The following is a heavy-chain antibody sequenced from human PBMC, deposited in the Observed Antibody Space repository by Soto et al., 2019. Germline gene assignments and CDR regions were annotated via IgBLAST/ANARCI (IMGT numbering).Heavy chain of an antibody. J-gene: IGHJ6*02. D-gene: IGHD2-8*01. Sequence: ASGKVSCKASGYTFTSYGISWVRQAPGQGLEWMGWISADNGNTKYAQKFQGRVTITRDTSASTAYMELSSLRSEDTAVYYCARNGKQEGLLDYCYYGMDVWGQGTTVTVSS. CDR3: ARNGKQEGLLDYCYYGMDV. CDR1: GYTFTSYG. V-gene: IGHV1-18*01. CDR2: ISADNGNT.